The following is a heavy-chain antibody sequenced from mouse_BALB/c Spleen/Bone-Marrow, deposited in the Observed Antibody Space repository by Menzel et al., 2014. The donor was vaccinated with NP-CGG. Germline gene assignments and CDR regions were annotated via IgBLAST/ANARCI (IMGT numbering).Heavy chain of an antibody. CDR1: GFTFSSYA. D-gene: IGHD4-1*01. Sequence: DVKLQESGGGLVKPGGSLKLSCAASGFTFSSYAMSWVRQSPEKRLEWVAEISSGGSYTYYPDTVTGRFTISRDNAKNTLYLEMSSLRSEDTAMCYCASKTGTGYWYFDVWGAGTPVTVSS. CDR3: ASKTGTGYWYFDV. J-gene: IGHJ1*01. V-gene: IGHV5-9-4*01. CDR2: ISSGGSYT.